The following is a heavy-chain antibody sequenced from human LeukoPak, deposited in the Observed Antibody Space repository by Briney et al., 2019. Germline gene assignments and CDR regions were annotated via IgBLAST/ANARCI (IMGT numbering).Heavy chain of an antibody. CDR3: AKAGYSYGIPFFDY. CDR2: TSGSGGSS. J-gene: IGHJ4*02. V-gene: IGHV3-23*01. D-gene: IGHD5-18*01. Sequence: GGSLRLSCAASGFTFSRNALSWVRQAPGKGLEWVSTTSGSGGSSYYADSVKGRFTISRDNSKNTLYLQMNSLRADDTAVYYCAKAGYSYGIPFFDYWGQGTLVTVSS. CDR1: GFTFSRNA.